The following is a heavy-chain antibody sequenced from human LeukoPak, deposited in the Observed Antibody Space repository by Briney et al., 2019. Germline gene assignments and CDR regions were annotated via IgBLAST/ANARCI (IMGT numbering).Heavy chain of an antibody. V-gene: IGHV4-38-2*02. CDR2: IYHSGST. D-gene: IGHD3-10*01. CDR1: GYSISSGYY. J-gene: IGHJ5*02. CDR3: ARASSGSYQGWFDP. Sequence: PSETLSLTCTVSGYSISSGYYWGWIRQPLGKGLEWIGSIYHSGSTYYNPSLKSRVTISVDTSKNQFSLKLSSVTAADTAVYYCARASSGSYQGWFDPWGQGTLVTVSS.